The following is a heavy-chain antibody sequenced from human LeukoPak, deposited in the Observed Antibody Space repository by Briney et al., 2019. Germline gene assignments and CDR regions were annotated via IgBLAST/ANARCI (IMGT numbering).Heavy chain of an antibody. CDR2: IYYSGST. V-gene: IGHV4-59*01. J-gene: IGHJ4*02. CDR3: ARDSGSYYAYFDY. CDR1: GGSISSYY. Sequence: PSETLSLTCTVSGGSISSYYWSWIRQPPGKGLEWIGYIYYSGSTNYNPSLKSRVTISVDTSKNQFSLKLSSVTAADTAVYYCARDSGSYYAYFDYWGQGTLVTVSS. D-gene: IGHD1-26*01.